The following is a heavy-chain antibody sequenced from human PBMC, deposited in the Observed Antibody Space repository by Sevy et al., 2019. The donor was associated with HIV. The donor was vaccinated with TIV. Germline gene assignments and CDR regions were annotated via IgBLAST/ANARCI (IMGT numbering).Heavy chain of an antibody. D-gene: IGHD2-15*01. CDR1: GFTFSSYS. J-gene: IGHJ3*02. CDR3: ASTGDCSGGSCYPDAFDI. CDR2: ISSSSSYI. V-gene: IGHV3-21*01. Sequence: GGSLRLSCAASGFTFSSYSMNWVRQAPGKGLEWVSSISSSSSYIYYADSVKGRFTISRDNARNPLYLQMNSLRAEDTAVYYCASTGDCSGGSCYPDAFDIWGQGTMVTVSS.